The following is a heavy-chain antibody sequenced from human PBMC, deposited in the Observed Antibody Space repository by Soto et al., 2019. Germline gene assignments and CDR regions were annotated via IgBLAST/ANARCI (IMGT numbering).Heavy chain of an antibody. D-gene: IGHD2-15*01. CDR2: ISYTGST. J-gene: IGHJ4*02. CDR1: GYSVGTYY. Sequence: QVQLQESGPGLVKPSETLSLTCTVSGYSVGTYYWTWIRQPPGKGLEWIGYISYTGSTNYNPSLKSRVTMSIDTSKNQFSLRLNPVTAADTAVYFCAKGWGAATDMWGQGTLVTVSS. CDR3: AKGWGAATDM. V-gene: IGHV4-59*02.